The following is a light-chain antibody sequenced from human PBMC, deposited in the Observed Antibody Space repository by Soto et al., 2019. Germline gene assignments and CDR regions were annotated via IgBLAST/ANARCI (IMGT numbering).Light chain of an antibody. J-gene: IGKJ1*01. CDR1: QSVSSY. Sequence: EIVLTQSPATLSLSPGERATLSCRASQSVSSYLAWYQQKPGQAPRLLIYDASNRATGIPARFSGSGSGTDFTITISSLEPEDFDVYYCHKRSNWPRTFGQGTKVEIK. V-gene: IGKV3-11*01. CDR2: DAS. CDR3: HKRSNWPRT.